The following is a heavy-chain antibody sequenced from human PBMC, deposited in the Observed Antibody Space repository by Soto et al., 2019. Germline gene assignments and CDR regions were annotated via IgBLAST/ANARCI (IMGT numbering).Heavy chain of an antibody. CDR1: GDSISSGGYY. V-gene: IGHV4-31*03. J-gene: IGHJ4*02. D-gene: IGHD3-22*01. CDR2: IYYSGTT. Sequence: QVQLQESGPGLVKPSQTLSLTCTVSGDSISSGGYYWSWIRQHPGKGLEWIGYIYYSGTTYYNPSLESRVTISADTSENQFSLKVNSVTVADTAVYYCASTYYTGSCGHFDYWGQGTLVTVSS. CDR3: ASTYYTGSCGHFDY.